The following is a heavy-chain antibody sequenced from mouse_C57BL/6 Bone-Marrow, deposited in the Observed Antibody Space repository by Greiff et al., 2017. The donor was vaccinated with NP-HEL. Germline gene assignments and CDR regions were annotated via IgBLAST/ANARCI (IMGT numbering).Heavy chain of an antibody. Sequence: VQLQQSGAELVRPGASVKLSCTASGFNIKDDYMHWVKQRPEQGLEWIGWIDPENGDTEYASKFQGKATITADTSSNTAYLQLSSLTSEVTAVYYCTTSITTVVEGFAYWGQGTLVTVSA. CDR2: IDPENGDT. D-gene: IGHD1-1*01. J-gene: IGHJ3*01. V-gene: IGHV14-4*01. CDR1: GFNIKDDY. CDR3: TTSITTVVEGFAY.